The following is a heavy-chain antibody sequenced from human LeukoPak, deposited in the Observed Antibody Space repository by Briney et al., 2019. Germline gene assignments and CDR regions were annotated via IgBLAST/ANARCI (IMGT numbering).Heavy chain of an antibody. CDR2: IYYSGST. CDR3: ASFLDGEAFDI. Sequence: SETLSLTCTVSGGSISSYYWSWIRQPPGKGLEWIGYIYYSGSTNYNPSLKSRVTISVDTSKNQFSLKLSSVTAADTAVYYCASFLDGEAFDIWGQGTMVTVSS. D-gene: IGHD3-10*01. J-gene: IGHJ3*02. CDR1: GGSISSYY. V-gene: IGHV4-59*01.